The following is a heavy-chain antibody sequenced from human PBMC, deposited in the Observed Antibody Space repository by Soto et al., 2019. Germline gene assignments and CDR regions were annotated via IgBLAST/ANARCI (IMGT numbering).Heavy chain of an antibody. CDR1: GLTFGDSY. D-gene: IGHD2-15*01. Sequence: GGSLRLSCAGSGLTFGDSYMSWIRQAPGKGLEWLSYISPGSRYPAYADSVKGRFTISRDNAKRSLYLQMMSLTAEDTAIYYCVRGGGGGLFDPWGQGTMVTVSS. V-gene: IGHV3-11*06. CDR3: VRGGGGGLFDP. J-gene: IGHJ5*02. CDR2: ISPGSRYP.